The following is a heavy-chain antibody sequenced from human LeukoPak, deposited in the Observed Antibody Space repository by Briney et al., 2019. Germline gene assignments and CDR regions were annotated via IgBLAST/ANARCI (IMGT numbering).Heavy chain of an antibody. D-gene: IGHD3-10*01. CDR2: INPHSGGT. Sequence: ASVKVSCKASGYTFTGYYIHWVRQAPGQGLEWMGWINPHSGGTNYAQKFQGRVTMTRDTSISTAYMELSRLRSDDTAVYYCARISLINKDYWGQGTLVTVSS. V-gene: IGHV1-2*02. CDR3: ARISLINKDY. CDR1: GYTFTGYY. J-gene: IGHJ4*02.